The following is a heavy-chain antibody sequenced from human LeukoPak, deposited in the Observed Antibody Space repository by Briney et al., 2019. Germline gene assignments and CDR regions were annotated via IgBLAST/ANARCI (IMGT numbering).Heavy chain of an antibody. J-gene: IGHJ4*02. D-gene: IGHD6-19*01. CDR3: ARTGPNSGWNDY. CDR2: LNSDGST. CDR1: GFTLSSYW. V-gene: IGHV3-74*01. Sequence: PGGSLRLSCAASGFTLSSYWMHWVRLAPGKGLMWVSRLNSDGSTNYADPVKGRFSISRDNAMHTVYLQMNSLRVEDTAVYYCARTGPNSGWNDYWGQGTLVTVSS.